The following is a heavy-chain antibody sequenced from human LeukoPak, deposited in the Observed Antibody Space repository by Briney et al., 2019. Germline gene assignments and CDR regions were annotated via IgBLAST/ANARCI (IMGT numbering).Heavy chain of an antibody. D-gene: IGHD2-21*01. J-gene: IGHJ4*02. Sequence: PGGSLRLSCAASGFTFNNYCMSWVRQAPGKGLEWVANIKQDGSEKYYVDSVKGRFTISRDNAKNSLYLQMNSLRAEDTAVYYCARHIGTYYDYWGQGTLVTVS. CDR2: IKQDGSEK. CDR1: GFTFNNYC. CDR3: ARHIGTYYDY. V-gene: IGHV3-7*01.